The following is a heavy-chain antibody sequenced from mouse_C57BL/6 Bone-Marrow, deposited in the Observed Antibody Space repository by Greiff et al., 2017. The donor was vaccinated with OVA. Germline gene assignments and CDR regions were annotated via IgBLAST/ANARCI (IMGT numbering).Heavy chain of an antibody. V-gene: IGHV1-64*01. J-gene: IGHJ4*01. Sequence: VQLQQPGAELVKPGASVKLSCKASGYTFTSYWMHWVKQRPGQGLEWIGMIHPNSGSTNYNEKFKSKATLTVDKSSSTAYMQLSSLTSEDSAVYYCADSSGYRYYYAMDYWGQGTSVTVSS. D-gene: IGHD3-2*02. CDR3: ADSSGYRYYYAMDY. CDR1: GYTFTSYW. CDR2: IHPNSGST.